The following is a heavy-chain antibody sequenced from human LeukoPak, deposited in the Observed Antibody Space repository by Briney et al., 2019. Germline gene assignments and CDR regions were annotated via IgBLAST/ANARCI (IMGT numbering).Heavy chain of an antibody. Sequence: SVKVSCKASGGTFSNYAISWVRQAPGQGLEWMGRIIPILGIANYAQKFQGRVTITADKSASTAYMELSSLRSEDTAVYYCARGNNWNDGYYFDYWGQGTLVTVPS. D-gene: IGHD1-1*01. J-gene: IGHJ4*02. CDR3: ARGNNWNDGYYFDY. V-gene: IGHV1-69*04. CDR1: GGTFSNYA. CDR2: IIPILGIA.